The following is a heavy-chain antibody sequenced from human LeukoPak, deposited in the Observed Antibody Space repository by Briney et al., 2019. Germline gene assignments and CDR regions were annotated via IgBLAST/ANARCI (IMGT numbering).Heavy chain of an antibody. V-gene: IGHV4-61*01. J-gene: IGHJ5*02. CDR1: GGSVSSGSYY. Sequence: SETLSLTCTDSGGSVSSGSYYWSWIRQPPGKGLEWIGYIYYSGSTNYNPSLKSRVTISVDTSKNQFSLKLSSVTAADTAVYYCASPRSYYDSSGYYISWGQGTLVTVSS. CDR3: ASPRSYYDSSGYYIS. D-gene: IGHD3-22*01. CDR2: IYYSGST.